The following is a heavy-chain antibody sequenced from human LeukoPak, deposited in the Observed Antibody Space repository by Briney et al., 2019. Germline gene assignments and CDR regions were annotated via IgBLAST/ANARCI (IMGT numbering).Heavy chain of an antibody. CDR3: ATKSGTYYNY. CDR1: GFTFSSYW. CDR2: TKQDGSEK. V-gene: IGHV3-7*03. D-gene: IGHD1-26*01. Sequence: GGSLRLSCAASGFTFSSYWMSWVRQAPGKGLEWVANTKQDGSEKYYVDSVKGRFTISRDNAKKSLYLQINSLRTEDTAVYYCATKSGTYYNYWGRGSLVTVSS. J-gene: IGHJ4*02.